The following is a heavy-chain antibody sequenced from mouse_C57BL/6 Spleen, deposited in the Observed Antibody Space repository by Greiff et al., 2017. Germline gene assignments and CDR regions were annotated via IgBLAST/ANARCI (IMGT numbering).Heavy chain of an antibody. J-gene: IGHJ2*01. CDR3: ARRTVVEGSFDY. D-gene: IGHD1-1*01. CDR1: GYTFTSYW. CDR2: IDPSDSYT. Sequence: QVQLQQPGAELVRPGTSVKLSCKASGYTFTSYWMHWVKQRPGQGLEWIGVIDPSDSYTNYNQKFKGKATLTVDTSSSTAYMQLSSLTSEDSAVYYCARRTVVEGSFDYWGQGTTLTVSS. V-gene: IGHV1-59*01.